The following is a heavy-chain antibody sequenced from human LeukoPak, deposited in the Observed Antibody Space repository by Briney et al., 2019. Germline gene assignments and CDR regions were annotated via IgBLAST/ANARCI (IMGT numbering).Heavy chain of an antibody. CDR3: ARDLGQYYDTSDNWFDP. J-gene: IGHJ5*02. D-gene: IGHD3-22*01. Sequence: GGSLRLSCAASGFTFSAYEMNWVRQAPGKGLVWVSRINSDGINTSYADSVKGRFTISRDNAKNTLNLQMNSLRAEDTAVYYCARDLGQYYDTSDNWFDPWGQGTLVTVSS. CDR1: GFTFSAYE. V-gene: IGHV3-74*01. CDR2: INSDGINT.